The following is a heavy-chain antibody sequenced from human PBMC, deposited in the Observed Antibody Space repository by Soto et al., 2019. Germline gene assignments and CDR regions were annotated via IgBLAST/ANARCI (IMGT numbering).Heavy chain of an antibody. CDR3: ANTSGLGPLDA. CDR1: GGSISSRNR. J-gene: IGHJ6*03. D-gene: IGHD6-19*01. CDR2: VSHSGST. Sequence: QVHLLESGPGLVKPSGTLSLTCTVSGGSISSRNRWIWVSQSPGKGLEWIGEVSHSGSTNSNPSLKSRVTLSLDKSNNQFSLNLESMTAADAAVYFCANTSGLGPLDAWGKGTTV. V-gene: IGHV4-4*02.